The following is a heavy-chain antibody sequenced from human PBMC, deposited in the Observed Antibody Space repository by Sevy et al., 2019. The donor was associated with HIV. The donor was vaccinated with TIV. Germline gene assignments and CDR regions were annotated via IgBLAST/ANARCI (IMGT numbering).Heavy chain of an antibody. CDR2: IKQDGSDK. Sequence: GGSLRLSCAASGFTFSSYWMSWVRQAPGKGLEWVATIKQDGSDKYYVDSVKGRFTISRDNAKNSLYLQMNSLRAEDTAVYYCASHIPYYYTPGDAFDIWGQGTMVTVSS. J-gene: IGHJ3*02. D-gene: IGHD3-10*01. CDR1: GFTFSSYW. V-gene: IGHV3-7*01. CDR3: ASHIPYYYTPGDAFDI.